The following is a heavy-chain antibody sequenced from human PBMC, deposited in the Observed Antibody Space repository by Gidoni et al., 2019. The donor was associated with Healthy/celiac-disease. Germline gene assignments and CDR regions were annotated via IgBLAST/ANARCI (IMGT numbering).Heavy chain of an antibody. CDR3: ARDSRYYYDSSGYYFSY. V-gene: IGHV1-69*08. CDR2: IIPILGIA. D-gene: IGHD3-22*01. CDR1: GGTFTSYT. Sequence: QVQLVQSGAEVKKPGSSVKVPCKASGGTFTSYTISWVRQAPGQGLEWMGRIIPILGIANYAQKFQGGVTITADKSTSTAYMELSSLRSEDTAVYYCARDSRYYYDSSGYYFSYWGQGTLVTVSS. J-gene: IGHJ4*02.